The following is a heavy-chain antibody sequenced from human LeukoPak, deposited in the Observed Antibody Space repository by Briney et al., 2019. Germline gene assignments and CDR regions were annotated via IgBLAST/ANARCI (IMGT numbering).Heavy chain of an antibody. CDR3: ASLFVAAADLDAFDI. J-gene: IGHJ3*02. CDR1: GYTFTGYY. CDR2: INPNSGGT. Sequence: ASVKVSCXASGYTFTGYYMHWVRQARGQGLEWMGWINPNSGGTNYAQKFQGRVTMTRDTSISTAYMELSRLRSDDTAVYYCASLFVAAADLDAFDIWGQGTMVTVSS. V-gene: IGHV1-2*02. D-gene: IGHD6-13*01.